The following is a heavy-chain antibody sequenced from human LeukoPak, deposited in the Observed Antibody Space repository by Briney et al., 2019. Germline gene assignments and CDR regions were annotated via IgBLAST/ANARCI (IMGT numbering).Heavy chain of an antibody. CDR1: GFTFSSYS. V-gene: IGHV3-21*01. Sequence: AGGSLRLSCAASGFTFSSYSMNWVRQAPGKGLEWVSSISSSSSYIYYADSVKGRFTISRDNAKNSLYLQMNSLRAEDTAVYYCAREGGGGYGYWGQGTLVTVSS. CDR3: AREGGGGYGY. CDR2: ISSSSSYI. J-gene: IGHJ4*02. D-gene: IGHD5-12*01.